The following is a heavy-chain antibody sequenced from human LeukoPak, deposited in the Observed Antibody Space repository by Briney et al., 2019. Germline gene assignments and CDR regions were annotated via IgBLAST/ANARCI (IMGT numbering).Heavy chain of an antibody. D-gene: IGHD4-23*01. Sequence: SGGSLRLSCAASGLTFSSYAMSWVRQAPGKGLEWVSAISGSGGSTYYADSVKGRFTISRDNSKNTLYLQMNSLRAEDTAVYYCAKTDWGLSGGNEFDYWGQGTLVTVSS. CDR3: AKTDWGLSGGNEFDY. CDR1: GLTFSSYA. V-gene: IGHV3-23*01. CDR2: ISGSGGST. J-gene: IGHJ4*02.